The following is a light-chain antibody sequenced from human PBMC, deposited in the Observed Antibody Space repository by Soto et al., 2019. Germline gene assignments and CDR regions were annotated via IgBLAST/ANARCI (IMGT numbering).Light chain of an antibody. V-gene: IGLV2-8*01. J-gene: IGLJ1*01. Sequence: QSALTQPPSASGSPGQSVTISCTGTSSDVGGYNYVSWYQQHPGKAPKLMIYEVSKRPSGVPDRFSGSKSGNTASLTVSGLQAEDEADYSCSSHAGSKRVFGPGTQVTVL. CDR3: SSHAGSKRV. CDR2: EVS. CDR1: SSDVGGYNY.